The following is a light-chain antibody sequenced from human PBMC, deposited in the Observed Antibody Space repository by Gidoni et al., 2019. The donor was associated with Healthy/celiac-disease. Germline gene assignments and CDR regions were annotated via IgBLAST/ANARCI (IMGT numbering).Light chain of an antibody. J-gene: IGLJ2*01. Sequence: QSVLPQPPSASGTPGQRVTIPCSGSSSNIGSNTVNWYQQLPGTAPKLLIYSNNQRPSGVPDRFSGSKSGTSASLAISGLQSEDEADYYCAAWDDARGVFGGGTKLTVL. V-gene: IGLV1-44*01. CDR1: SSNIGSNT. CDR2: SNN. CDR3: AAWDDARGV.